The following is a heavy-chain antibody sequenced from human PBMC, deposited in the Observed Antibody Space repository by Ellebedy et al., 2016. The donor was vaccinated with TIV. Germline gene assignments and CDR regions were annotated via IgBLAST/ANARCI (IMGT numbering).Heavy chain of an antibody. CDR2: IYYSGST. V-gene: IGHV4-59*01. CDR1: GGSISSYY. CDR3: ARDHRGIAVAGTTSGYYYYYGMDV. J-gene: IGHJ6*02. D-gene: IGHD6-19*01. Sequence: SETLSLXXTVSGGSISSYYWSWIRQPPGKGLEWIGYIYYSGSTNYNPSLKSRVTISVDTSKNQFSLKLSSVTAADTAVYYCARDHRGIAVAGTTSGYYYYYGMDVWGQGTTVTVSS.